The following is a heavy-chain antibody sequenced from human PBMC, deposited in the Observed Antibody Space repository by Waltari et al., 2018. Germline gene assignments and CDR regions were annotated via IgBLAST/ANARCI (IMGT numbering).Heavy chain of an antibody. Sequence: EVQLVESGGGLVKPGGSLRLSCAASGFTSSSYSMNWVRQAPGKGLEWVSSISSSSSYIYYADSVKGRFTISRDNAKNSLYLQMNSLRAEDTAVYYCARVDSGLFFDYWGQGTLVTVSS. J-gene: IGHJ4*02. V-gene: IGHV3-21*01. CDR1: GFTSSSYS. CDR3: ARVDSGLFFDY. CDR2: ISSSSSYI. D-gene: IGHD2-15*01.